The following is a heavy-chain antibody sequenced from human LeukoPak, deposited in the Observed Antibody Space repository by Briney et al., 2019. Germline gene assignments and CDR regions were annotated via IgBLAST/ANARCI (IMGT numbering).Heavy chain of an antibody. D-gene: IGHD1-14*01. V-gene: IGHV5-51*01. J-gene: IGHJ4*02. Sequence: GESLQISCQGSGYSFTSYWIGWVRPMPGKGLEWMGIIYPGDSDTRYSPSFQGQVTISADKSISTAYLQWSSLRASDTAMYYCARLRRYLVFDYWGQGTLVTVSS. CDR2: IYPGDSDT. CDR1: GYSFTSYW. CDR3: ARLRRYLVFDY.